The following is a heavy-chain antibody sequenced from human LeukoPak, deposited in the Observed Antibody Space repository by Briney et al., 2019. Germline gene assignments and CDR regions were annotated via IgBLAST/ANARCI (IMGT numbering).Heavy chain of an antibody. J-gene: IGHJ5*02. Sequence: SQTLSLTCTVSGGSISSGYYYWSWIPQPPGQDLEWIAYMYYSGSTYYNPSLKSRVTMSADTSNTQLSLELSPMTADNTSVYYRARRYYYDSRIPPWGQGILVRVPS. CDR1: GGSISSGYYY. D-gene: IGHD3-22*01. CDR3: ARRYYYDSRIPP. CDR2: MYYSGST. V-gene: IGHV4-30-4*01.